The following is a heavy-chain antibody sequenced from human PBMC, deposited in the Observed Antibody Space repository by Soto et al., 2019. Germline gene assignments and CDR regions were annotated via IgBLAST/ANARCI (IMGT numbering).Heavy chain of an antibody. D-gene: IGHD5-18*01. Sequence: EVQLLESGGGLVQPGGSLRLSCAASGFTFSSYAMSWVRQAPGKGLEWVSAISGSGGSTYYADSVKGRFTISRDNSKNTLYLQMHSLRAEDTALYDCAEEAADTARVPHFDYWGQGTLVTVSS. V-gene: IGHV3-23*01. J-gene: IGHJ4*02. CDR2: ISGSGGST. CDR3: AEEAADTARVPHFDY. CDR1: GFTFSSYA.